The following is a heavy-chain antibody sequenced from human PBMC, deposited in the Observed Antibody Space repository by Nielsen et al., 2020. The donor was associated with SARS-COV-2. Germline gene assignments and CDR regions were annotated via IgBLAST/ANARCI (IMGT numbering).Heavy chain of an antibody. CDR3: AREAHKIVLMVYAPHGFDP. CDR1: GFTVSSNY. J-gene: IGHJ5*02. V-gene: IGHV3-53*01. D-gene: IGHD2-8*01. Sequence: GESLKISCAASGFTVSSNYMSWVRQAPGKGLEWVSVIYSGGSTYYADSVKGRFTISRDNAKNSLYLQMNSLRAEDTAVYYCAREAHKIVLMVYAPHGFDPWGQGTLVTVSS. CDR2: IYSGGST.